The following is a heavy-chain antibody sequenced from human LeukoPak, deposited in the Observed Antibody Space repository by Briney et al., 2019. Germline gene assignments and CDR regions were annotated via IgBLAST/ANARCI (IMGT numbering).Heavy chain of an antibody. Sequence: GASVKVSCKTAGYTFSSHGISWVRQAPGKGLEWTGWISANSGDTKFAQKFQGRVTMTTETSTNTAYMELRSLRFDDTAIYYCARDKRYAFDNWGQGTLVSVSS. CDR1: GYTFSSHG. D-gene: IGHD3-9*01. CDR3: ARDKRYAFDN. CDR2: ISANSGDT. V-gene: IGHV1-18*01. J-gene: IGHJ4*02.